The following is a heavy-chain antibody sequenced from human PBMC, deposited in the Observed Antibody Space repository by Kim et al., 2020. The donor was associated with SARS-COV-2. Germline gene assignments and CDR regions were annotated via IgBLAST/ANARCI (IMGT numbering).Heavy chain of an antibody. V-gene: IGHV3-23*01. Sequence: RGSLRLSCAASGFTFSSDAMSWFRQAPGKGLEWVSAISGSGGSTYYADSVKGRFTISRDNSKNTLYLQMNSLRAEDTAVYYCATDRSYFDYWGQGTLVTVSS. CDR2: ISGSGGST. J-gene: IGHJ4*02. CDR1: GFTFSSDA. CDR3: ATDRSYFDY.